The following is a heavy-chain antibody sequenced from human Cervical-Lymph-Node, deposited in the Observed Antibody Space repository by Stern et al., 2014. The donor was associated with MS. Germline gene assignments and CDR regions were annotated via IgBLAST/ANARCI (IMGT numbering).Heavy chain of an antibody. CDR1: GGSFSNSG. D-gene: IGHD3-16*01. J-gene: IGHJ6*02. CDR2: MSFVGGNK. CDR3: MGVGDAMHV. V-gene: IGHV3-30*03. Sequence: VQLVESGGGVVQPGRSLTLSCAASGGSFSNSGMHWVRQAPGKGLEWVAVMSFVGGNKRYGDSVKGRFSISRDMANNTLFLHMNSLSPEVTAVYCCMGVGDAMHVWGQGTTVIVSS.